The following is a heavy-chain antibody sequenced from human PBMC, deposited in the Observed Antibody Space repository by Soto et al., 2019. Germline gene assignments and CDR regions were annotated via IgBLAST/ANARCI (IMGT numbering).Heavy chain of an antibody. CDR2: IYYSGST. CDR1: GGSISSSSYY. CDR3: APGPGRRAGRWFDP. D-gene: IGHD3-10*01. Sequence: QLQLQESGPGLVKPSETLSLTCTVSGGSISSSSYYWGWIRQPPGKGLEWIGSIYYSGSTYYNPSLKRPVTISVDTSKNQSPLKLSSVTAADTAVHYCAPGPGRRAGRWFDPWGQGTLVTVSS. V-gene: IGHV4-39*01. J-gene: IGHJ5*02.